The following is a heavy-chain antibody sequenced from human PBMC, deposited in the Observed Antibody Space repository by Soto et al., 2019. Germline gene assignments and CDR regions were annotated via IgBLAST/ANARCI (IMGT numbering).Heavy chain of an antibody. CDR2: ISGDGSTI. J-gene: IGHJ4*02. D-gene: IGHD3-10*01. CDR3: ARAGSYRFDY. V-gene: IGHV3-74*01. CDR1: GFTFTYW. Sequence: EVQLVESGGGLVQPGGSLRLSCAGSGFTFTYWMHWVRQAPGKGLVWVSRISGDGSTINYADSVKGRFTISRDNAKNTLYLQMDNLRAEDMAVYYCARAGSYRFDYWGQGTLVTVSS.